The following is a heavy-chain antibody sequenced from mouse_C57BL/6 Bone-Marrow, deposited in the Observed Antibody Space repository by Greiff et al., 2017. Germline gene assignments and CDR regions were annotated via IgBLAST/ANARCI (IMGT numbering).Heavy chain of an antibody. Sequence: QVQLQQSGPGLVQPSQSLSITCTVSGFSLTSYGVHWVRLSPGKGLEWLGVIWRGGSTDYNAAFMSRLSITKDNSTSQVFFKMNSLQADDTAIYYCAKPVGALYYAMDYWGQGTSVTVSS. J-gene: IGHJ4*01. V-gene: IGHV2-5*01. CDR3: AKPVGALYYAMDY. CDR1: GFSLTSYG. D-gene: IGHD1-1*01. CDR2: IWRGGST.